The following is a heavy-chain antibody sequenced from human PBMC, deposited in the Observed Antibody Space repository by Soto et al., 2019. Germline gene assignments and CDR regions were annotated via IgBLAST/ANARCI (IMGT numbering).Heavy chain of an antibody. CDR1: GFTFSSYG. CDR3: AKDYLDPRQPAAIDLFDY. V-gene: IGHV3-33*06. J-gene: IGHJ4*02. CDR2: IWYDGSNK. D-gene: IGHD2-2*02. Sequence: GGSLRLSCAASGFTFSSYGMHWVRHDPGKGLEWVAVIWYDGSNKYYADSVKGRFTISRGNSKNTLYLQMNSLRAEDTAVYYCAKDYLDPRQPAAIDLFDYWGQGTLVTVSS.